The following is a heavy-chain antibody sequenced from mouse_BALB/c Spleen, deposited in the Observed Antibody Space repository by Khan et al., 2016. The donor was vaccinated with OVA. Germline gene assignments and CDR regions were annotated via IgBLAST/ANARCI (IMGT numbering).Heavy chain of an antibody. D-gene: IGHD1-1*01. Sequence: EVQLQESGGDLVKPGGSLKLSCAASGFTFSTYAMSWVRQTPDKRLEWVATISTGGDYIYYPDSVKGRFTITRDNATNTLYLQMSSLTSEDTDMYYCARQNYGPFTYWGQGTLVTVSA. V-gene: IGHV5-6*01. CDR3: ARQNYGPFTY. J-gene: IGHJ3*01. CDR2: ISTGGDYI. CDR1: GFTFSTYA.